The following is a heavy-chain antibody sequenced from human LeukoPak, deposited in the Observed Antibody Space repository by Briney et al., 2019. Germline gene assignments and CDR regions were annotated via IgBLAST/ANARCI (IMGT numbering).Heavy chain of an antibody. D-gene: IGHD2-8*01. CDR2: ISAYNGNT. CDR3: ARTQGYCTNGVCYTSLYYFDY. CDR1: GYTFTSYG. Sequence: ASVKVSCKASGYTFTSYGISWVRQAPGQGLEWMGWISAYNGNTNYAQELQGRVTMTTDTSTSTAYMELRSLRSDDTAVYYCARTQGYCTNGVCYTSLYYFDYWGQGTLVTVSS. J-gene: IGHJ4*02. V-gene: IGHV1-18*01.